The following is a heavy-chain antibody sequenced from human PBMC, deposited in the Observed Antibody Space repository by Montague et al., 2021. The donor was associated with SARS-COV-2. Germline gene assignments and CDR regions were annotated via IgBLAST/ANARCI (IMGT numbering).Heavy chain of an antibody. Sequence: SETLSLICTVSGASVASGNFYWSWIRQPPGKGLEWIGYMYYTGXTXYXXXXEXRVTMPVDPSKNQFSLTLTSVTAADTAVYYCARSRANVPSRPGFDYWGQGALVTVSS. D-gene: IGHD6-6*01. J-gene: IGHJ4*02. CDR2: MYYTGXT. CDR1: GASVASGNFY. V-gene: IGHV4-61*01. CDR3: ARSRANVPSRPGFDY.